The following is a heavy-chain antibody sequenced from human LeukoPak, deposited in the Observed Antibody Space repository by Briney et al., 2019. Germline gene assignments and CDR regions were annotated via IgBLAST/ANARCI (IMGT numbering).Heavy chain of an antibody. CDR1: GGSITSYY. Sequence: PWETLSLTCTVSGGSITSYYWSWIRQPPGKELEWIGYIYTSGNTNYNPSLKSRVTISVDTSKSQFSLKLNSVTAADTAVYYCARREWNRYFDPWGQGTLVTVSS. CDR3: ARREWNRYFDP. J-gene: IGHJ5*02. V-gene: IGHV4-4*09. D-gene: IGHD1/OR15-1a*01. CDR2: IYTSGNT.